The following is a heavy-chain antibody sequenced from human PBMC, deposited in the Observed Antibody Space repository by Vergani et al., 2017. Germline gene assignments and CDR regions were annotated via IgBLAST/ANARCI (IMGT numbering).Heavy chain of an antibody. D-gene: IGHD3-3*01. CDR1: GFTFDDYA. J-gene: IGHJ2*01. V-gene: IGHV3-9*01. CDR3: AKDHYDFWSGYPNLSPFDL. CDR2: ISWNSGRI. Sequence: EVQLVESGGGLVQPGRSLRLSCAASGFTFDDYAMHWVRQAPGKGLEWVSGISWNSGRIGYADSVKGRFTISRDNAKNSLYLQMNSLRAEDTALYYCAKDHYDFWSGYPNLSPFDLWGRGTLVTVSS.